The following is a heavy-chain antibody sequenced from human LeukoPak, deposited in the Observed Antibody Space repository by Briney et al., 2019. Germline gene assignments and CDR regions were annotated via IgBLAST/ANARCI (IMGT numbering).Heavy chain of an antibody. CDR2: FDPEDGET. CDR3: AAFTLLLRAFDI. V-gene: IGHV1-24*01. J-gene: IGHJ3*02. CDR1: GYTLTELS. Sequence: ASEKVSCKVSGYTLTELSMHWVRQAPGKGLEWMGGFDPEDGETIYAQKFQGRVTMTEDTSTDTAYMELSSLRSEDTAVYYCAAFTLLLRAFDIWGQGTMVTVSS. D-gene: IGHD1-26*01.